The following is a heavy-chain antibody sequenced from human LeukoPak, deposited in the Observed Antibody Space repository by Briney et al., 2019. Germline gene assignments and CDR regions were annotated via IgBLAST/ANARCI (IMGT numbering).Heavy chain of an antibody. J-gene: IGHJ4*02. V-gene: IGHV1-3*01. CDR1: GYNFASYT. CDR3: ARSSSGTYHY. D-gene: IGHD3-10*01. CDR2: INGDNGNT. Sequence: ASVKVSCKTSGYNFASYTMHWLRQAPGQSPEWMGSINGDNGNTKYSEKFQGRVTFTRATSASSAYMELSRLRSEDTAVYYCARSSSGTYHYWGQGTLVTVSS.